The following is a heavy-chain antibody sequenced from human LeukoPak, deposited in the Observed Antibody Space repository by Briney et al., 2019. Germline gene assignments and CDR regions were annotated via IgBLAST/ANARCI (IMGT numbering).Heavy chain of an antibody. CDR2: ISAYNGNT. V-gene: IGHV1-18*01. CDR1: GYTFTSYG. Sequence: ASVKVSCKASGYTFTSYGISWVRQAPGQGLEWMGWISAYNGNTNYAQKLQGRVTMARDTSTSTVYMELSSLRSEDTAVYYCARGSYDSSGYGDYWGQGTLVTVSS. D-gene: IGHD3-22*01. J-gene: IGHJ4*02. CDR3: ARGSYDSSGYGDY.